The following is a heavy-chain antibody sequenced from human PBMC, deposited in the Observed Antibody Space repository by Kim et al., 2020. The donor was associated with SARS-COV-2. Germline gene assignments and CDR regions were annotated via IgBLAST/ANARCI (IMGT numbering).Heavy chain of an antibody. CDR1: GGSISSYY. J-gene: IGHJ6*02. V-gene: IGHV4-59*13. CDR3: AREPSYGGGHYYGMDV. CDR2: IYYSGST. D-gene: IGHD4-17*01. Sequence: SETLSLTCTVSGGSISSYYWSWIRQPPGKGLEWIGYIYYSGSTNYNPSLKSRVTISVDTSKNQFSLKLSSVTAADTAVYYCAREPSYGGGHYYGMDVWGQGTTVTVSS.